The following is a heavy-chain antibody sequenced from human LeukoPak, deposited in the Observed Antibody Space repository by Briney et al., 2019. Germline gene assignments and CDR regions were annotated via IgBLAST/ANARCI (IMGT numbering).Heavy chain of an antibody. Sequence: PGGSLRLSCAASGFTFSTYDMNWVRQAPGKGLEWVSGISGNDGRTYYAGSVKGRFTISRDNSKNTLSLQMNSLRAEDTAVYYCAKVNWCSASCADAWGQGTLVTVSS. V-gene: IGHV3-23*01. J-gene: IGHJ4*02. D-gene: IGHD2-2*01. CDR1: GFTFSTYD. CDR3: AKVNWCSASCADA. CDR2: ISGNDGRT.